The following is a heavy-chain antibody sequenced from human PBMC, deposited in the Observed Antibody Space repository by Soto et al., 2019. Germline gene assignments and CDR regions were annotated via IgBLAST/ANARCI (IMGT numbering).Heavy chain of an antibody. CDR1: GFTFSSYG. J-gene: IGHJ6*02. CDR3: AKERGLEDSYYYGTDV. CDR2: ISYDGSNK. Sequence: PGGSLRLSCAASGFTFSSYGMHWVRQAPGKGLEWVAVISYDGSNKYYADSVKGRFTISRDNSKNTLYLQMNSLRAEDTAVYYCAKERGLEDSYYYGTDVWGQATTVTVSS. V-gene: IGHV3-30*18. D-gene: IGHD3-16*01.